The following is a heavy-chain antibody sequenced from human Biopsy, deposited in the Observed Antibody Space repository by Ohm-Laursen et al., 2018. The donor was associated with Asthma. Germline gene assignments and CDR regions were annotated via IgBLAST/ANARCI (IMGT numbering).Heavy chain of an antibody. J-gene: IGHJ4*02. CDR2: IDWEEDK. CDR3: TRHNDY. CDR1: GFSLSSSGAN. D-gene: IGHD1-14*01. V-gene: IGHV2-70*04. Sequence: TQTLTLTRSFSGFSLSSSGANVNWIRQPPGKALEWLARIDWEEDKFYSTSLRTRLTISKGSSGDQVVLTMTNMGPVDTATYYCTRHNDYWGPGILVTVSS.